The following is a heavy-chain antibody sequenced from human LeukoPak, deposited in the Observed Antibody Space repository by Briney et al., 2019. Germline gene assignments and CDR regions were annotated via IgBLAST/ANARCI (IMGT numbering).Heavy chain of an antibody. J-gene: IGHJ4*02. CDR2: ISYDGSNK. Sequence: PGRSLRLSCAASGFTFSSYGMHWVRQAPGKGLEWVAVISYDGSNKYYADSVKGRFTISRDNSKNTLYLQMNSLRAEDTAVYYCARSGDWNVGYFDYWGQGTLVTVSS. CDR1: GFTFSSYG. D-gene: IGHD1-1*01. CDR3: ARSGDWNVGYFDY. V-gene: IGHV3-30*03.